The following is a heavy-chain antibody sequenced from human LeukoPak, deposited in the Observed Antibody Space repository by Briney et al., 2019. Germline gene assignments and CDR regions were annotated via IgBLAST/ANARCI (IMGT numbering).Heavy chain of an antibody. D-gene: IGHD3-9*01. CDR1: GGSISSYC. Sequence: SETLSLTCTVSGGSISSYCWSWIRQPAGKGLEWIGRIYTSGSTNYNPSLKSRVTMSVDTSKNQFSLKLSSVTAADTAVYYCARDSTHTRYFDWSKNWFDPWGQGTLVTVSS. CDR3: ARDSTHTRYFDWSKNWFDP. J-gene: IGHJ5*02. V-gene: IGHV4-4*07. CDR2: IYTSGST.